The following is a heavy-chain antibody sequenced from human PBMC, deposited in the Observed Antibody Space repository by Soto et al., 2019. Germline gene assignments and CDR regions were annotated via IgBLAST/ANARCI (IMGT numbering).Heavy chain of an antibody. CDR1: GYSISSSNW. V-gene: IGHV4-28*01. CDR2: IYYSGTT. Sequence: SETLSLTCAVSGYSISSSNWWGWIRQPPGKGLEWIGYIYYSGTTYYNPSLKSRVTMPVGTSKNQFSLKLTSVTAVDTAVYYCARREIQGPIDYWGQGTLVTVSS. CDR3: ARREIQGPIDY. J-gene: IGHJ4*02. D-gene: IGHD1-26*01.